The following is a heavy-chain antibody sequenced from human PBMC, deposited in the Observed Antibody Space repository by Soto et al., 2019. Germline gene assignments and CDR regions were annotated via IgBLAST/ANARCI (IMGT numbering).Heavy chain of an antibody. D-gene: IGHD2-2*01. Sequence: ASVKVSCKASGYTFASYGISWVRQAPGQGLEWMGWISAYNGNTNYAQKLQGRVTMTTDTSTSTAYMELRSLRSDDTAVYYCARDGFECSSTSCYATKRWFDPWGQGTLVTVSS. CDR3: ARDGFECSSTSCYATKRWFDP. V-gene: IGHV1-18*01. CDR1: GYTFASYG. J-gene: IGHJ5*02. CDR2: ISAYNGNT.